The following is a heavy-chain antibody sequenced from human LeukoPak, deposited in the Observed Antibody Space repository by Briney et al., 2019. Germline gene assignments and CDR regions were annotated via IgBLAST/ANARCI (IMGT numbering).Heavy chain of an antibody. D-gene: IGHD3-3*01. J-gene: IGHJ3*02. CDR1: GFTFSSYA. V-gene: IGHV3-21*01. Sequence: PGGSLRLSCAASGFTFSSYAMSWVRQAPGKGLEWVSSISSSSSYIYYADSVKGRFTISRDNAKNSLYLQMNSLRAEDTAVYYCARDGVRFLEWLRPYEAFDIWGQGTMVTVSS. CDR2: ISSSSSYI. CDR3: ARDGVRFLEWLRPYEAFDI.